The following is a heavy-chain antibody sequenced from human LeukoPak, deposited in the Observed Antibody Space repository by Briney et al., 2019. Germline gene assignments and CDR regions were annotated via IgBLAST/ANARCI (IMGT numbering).Heavy chain of an antibody. D-gene: IGHD3-22*01. J-gene: IGHJ4*02. CDR3: ARGLGVVVITEGYYFDY. V-gene: IGHV4-34*01. CDR2: INHSGST. Sequence: SETLSLTCAVYGGSFSGYYWSWLRQPPGKGLEWIGEINHSGSTNYNPSLKSRVTISVDTSKNQFSLKLSSVTAADTAVYYCARGLGVVVITEGYYFDYWGQGTLVTVSS. CDR1: GGSFSGYY.